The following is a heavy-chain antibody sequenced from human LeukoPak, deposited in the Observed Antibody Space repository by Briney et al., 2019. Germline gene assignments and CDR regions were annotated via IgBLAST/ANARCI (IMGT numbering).Heavy chain of an antibody. CDR3: ARDKGMATIRWFDP. Sequence: GGSLRLSCATSGFTFSSYEMNWVRQAPGKGLEWVAVISYDGSNKYYADSVKGRFTISRDNSKNTLYLQMNSLRAEDTAVYYCARDKGMATIRWFDPWGQGTLVTVSS. CDR1: GFTFSSYE. CDR2: ISYDGSNK. V-gene: IGHV3-30-3*01. D-gene: IGHD5-24*01. J-gene: IGHJ5*02.